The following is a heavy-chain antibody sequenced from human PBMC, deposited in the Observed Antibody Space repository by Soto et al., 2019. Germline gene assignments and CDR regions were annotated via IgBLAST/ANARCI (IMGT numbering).Heavy chain of an antibody. Sequence: SEPLSHSDSVSRGSIGIRGCYWGWIRKPPGQGLEWIGSIYYSGSTYYNPSLKSRVTISVDTSKNQFSLKLSSVTAADTAVYYCARLQFNYGSGSYFPYYYYYYGMDVWGQGTTVTRSS. V-gene: IGHV4-39*01. CDR1: RGSIGIRGCY. J-gene: IGHJ6*02. D-gene: IGHD3-10*01. CDR2: IYYSGST. CDR3: ARLQFNYGSGSYFPYYYYYYGMDV.